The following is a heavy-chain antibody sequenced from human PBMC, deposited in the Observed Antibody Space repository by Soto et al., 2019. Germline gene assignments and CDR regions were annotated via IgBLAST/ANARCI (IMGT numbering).Heavy chain of an antibody. CDR2: IYPGDSDT. V-gene: IGHV5-51*01. D-gene: IGHD5-12*01. Sequence: GESLKISCKGSGYSFTSYWIGWVRQMPGKGLEWMGIIYPGDSDTRYSPSFQGQVTISADKSISTAYLQWSSLKASDTAMYYCARRGRRGRDGYNFAFDIWGQGTMVTVSS. CDR1: GYSFTSYW. CDR3: ARRGRRGRDGYNFAFDI. J-gene: IGHJ3*02.